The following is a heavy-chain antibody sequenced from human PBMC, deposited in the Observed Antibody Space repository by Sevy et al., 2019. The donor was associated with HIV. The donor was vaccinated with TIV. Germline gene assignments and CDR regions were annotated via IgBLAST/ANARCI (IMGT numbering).Heavy chain of an antibody. V-gene: IGHV4-38-2*01. CDR2: IYHGGST. D-gene: IGHD1-26*01. J-gene: IGHJ4*02. CDR1: GSSISSIYY. Sequence: SETLSLTCAVSGSSISSIYYWGWIRQPPGKGLEWIGTIYHGGSTYYNPSLKSRVTISVDTSKNQFSLKVTSVTAADTAVYVCARHKAPAGTYFDYWGRGTLVTVSS. CDR3: ARHKAPAGTYFDY.